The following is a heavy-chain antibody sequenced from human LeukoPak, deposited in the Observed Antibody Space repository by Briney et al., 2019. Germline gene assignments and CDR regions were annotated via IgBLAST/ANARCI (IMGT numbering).Heavy chain of an antibody. Sequence: ASVKVSCKASGYTFSDYYLHWVRQAPGERLEWMGWINPNNDGTIYAQNFQGRVTMTRDTSMSTAYMELSRLRSDASAVYFCARGYCTNAICRTFDYWGQGTLVTVSS. CDR3: ARGYCTNAICRTFDY. CDR2: INPNNDGT. CDR1: GYTFSDYY. V-gene: IGHV1-2*02. D-gene: IGHD2-8*01. J-gene: IGHJ4*02.